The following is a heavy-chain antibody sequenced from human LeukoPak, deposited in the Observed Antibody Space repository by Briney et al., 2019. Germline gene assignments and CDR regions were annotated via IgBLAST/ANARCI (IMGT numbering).Heavy chain of an antibody. CDR1: GFTVSSNY. Sequence: GGSLRLSCAASGFTVSSNYMSWVRQAPGKGLEWVSVIYSGGSTYYADSVKGRFTISRDNSKNTLYLQMNSLRAEDTAVYYCASADYCSSTSCYYFDYWGQGTLVTVSS. J-gene: IGHJ4*02. CDR2: IYSGGST. V-gene: IGHV3-66*01. CDR3: ASADYCSSTSCYYFDY. D-gene: IGHD2-2*01.